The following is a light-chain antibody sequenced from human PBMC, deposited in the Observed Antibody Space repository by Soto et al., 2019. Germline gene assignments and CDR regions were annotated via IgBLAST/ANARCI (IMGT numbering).Light chain of an antibody. V-gene: IGKV3-15*01. Sequence: EIVMTQSPDTLFVSLGEGSTLSCMASQSVSTNLAWYQKKTGQDNRIIIYGASTRTTDIKGRLSGSGSGTDFTLTISRMQSEELAIYHCQKYHDWTRTFGQGNKGEIK. CDR1: QSVSTN. J-gene: IGKJ1*01. CDR3: QKYHDWTRT. CDR2: GAS.